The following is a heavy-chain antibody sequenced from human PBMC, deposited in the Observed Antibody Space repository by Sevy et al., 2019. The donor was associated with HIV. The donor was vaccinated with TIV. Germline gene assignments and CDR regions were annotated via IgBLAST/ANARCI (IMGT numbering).Heavy chain of an antibody. Sequence: GGSLRLSCAASGFTFSSYWMSWVRQAPGKGLEWVANIKQDGSEKYYVDSVKDRFTISRDNAKNSLYLQMNSLRAEDTAVYYCARDAEWLPQHHFDYWGQGTLVTVSS. V-gene: IGHV3-7*01. CDR3: ARDAEWLPQHHFDY. CDR1: GFTFSSYW. D-gene: IGHD3-3*01. CDR2: IKQDGSEK. J-gene: IGHJ4*02.